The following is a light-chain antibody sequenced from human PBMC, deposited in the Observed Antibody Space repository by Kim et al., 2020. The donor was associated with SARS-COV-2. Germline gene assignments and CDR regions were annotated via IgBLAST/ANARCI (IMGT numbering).Light chain of an antibody. Sequence: QSVLTQPASVSGSPGQSITISCTGTSSDVGGYDYVSWYQHPPGKAPELIIYDVSKRPSGVSDRFSGSKSGNTASLTISGLQAEDEADYYCSSYTSSSTYVFGTGTKVTVL. CDR2: DVS. CDR3: SSYTSSSTYV. CDR1: SSDVGGYDY. V-gene: IGLV2-14*03. J-gene: IGLJ1*01.